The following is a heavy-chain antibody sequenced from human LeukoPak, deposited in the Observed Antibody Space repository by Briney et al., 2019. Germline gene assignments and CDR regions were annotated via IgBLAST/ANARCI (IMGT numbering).Heavy chain of an antibody. V-gene: IGHV4-34*01. CDR3: ARWIQLWLKPYYYYMDV. CDR2: INHSGST. Sequence: SETLSLTCAVYGGSFSGYYWSWIRQPPGKGLEWIGEINHSGSTNYNPSLKSRVTISVDTSKNQFSLKLSSVTAADTAVYYCARWIQLWLKPYYYYMDVWGKGTTVTVSS. J-gene: IGHJ6*03. CDR1: GGSFSGYY. D-gene: IGHD5-18*01.